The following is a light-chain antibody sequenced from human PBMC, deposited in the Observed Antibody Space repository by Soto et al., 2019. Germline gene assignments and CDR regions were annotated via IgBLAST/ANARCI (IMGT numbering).Light chain of an antibody. CDR1: NSDDGAYNY. CDR2: DVS. Sequence: QSALTQPASVSGSPGQSITFSCTGSNSDDGAYNYFSWYQQHPGKVPKLIIFDVSIRPSGVSNRFSGSKSGSTASLTISGLQAEDEVDYYCSSFTSITTPHVVFGGGTKLTVL. J-gene: IGLJ2*01. V-gene: IGLV2-14*03. CDR3: SSFTSITTPHVV.